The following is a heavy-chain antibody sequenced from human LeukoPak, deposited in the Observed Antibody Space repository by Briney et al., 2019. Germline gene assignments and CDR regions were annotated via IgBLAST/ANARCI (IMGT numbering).Heavy chain of an antibody. Sequence: PSETLSLTCTVSGGSISSYYWSWIRQPPGKGLEWIGYIYYSGSTNYNPSLKSRVTISVDTSKNQFSLKLSSVTAADTAVYYCAGSGIKKPTVTKRGLRAFDIWGQGTMVTVSS. J-gene: IGHJ3*02. V-gene: IGHV4-59*12. CDR3: AGSGIKKPTVTKRGLRAFDI. D-gene: IGHD4-17*01. CDR2: IYYSGST. CDR1: GGSISSYY.